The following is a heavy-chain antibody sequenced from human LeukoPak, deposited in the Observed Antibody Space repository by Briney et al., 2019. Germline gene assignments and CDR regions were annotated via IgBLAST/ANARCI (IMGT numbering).Heavy chain of an antibody. CDR3: ARGYRPAAILGYAFDI. D-gene: IGHD2-2*02. CDR1: GFTFSSYA. V-gene: IGHV3-30-3*01. Sequence: GGSLRLSCAASGFTFSSYAMHWVRQAPGKGLEWVAVISYDGSNKYYADSVKGRFTVSRDNSKNTLYLQMNSLRAEDTAVYYCARGYRPAAILGYAFDIWGQGTMVTVSS. J-gene: IGHJ3*02. CDR2: ISYDGSNK.